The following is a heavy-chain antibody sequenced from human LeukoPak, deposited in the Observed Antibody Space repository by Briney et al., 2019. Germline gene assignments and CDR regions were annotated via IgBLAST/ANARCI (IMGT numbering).Heavy chain of an antibody. J-gene: IGHJ5*02. V-gene: IGHV1-8*01. CDR3: ARDSSGWYHWFDP. Sequence: ASVKVSCKASGYTFTSYDLIWVRQATGHGLEWMGWMNPNNGNTDYAQKFQGRVTMTRNTSISTAYMELSSLRSEDTAVYYCARDSSGWYHWFDPWGQGTLVTVSS. CDR2: MNPNNGNT. D-gene: IGHD6-19*01. CDR1: GYTFTSYD.